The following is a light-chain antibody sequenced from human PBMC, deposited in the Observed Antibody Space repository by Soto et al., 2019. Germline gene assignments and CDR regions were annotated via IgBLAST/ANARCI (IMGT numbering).Light chain of an antibody. CDR2: GAS. Sequence: EIGMTQSAATLSLYPGERATLSCRASESVSNNLAWYQQKAGQAPRLLIYGASTRATGIPARFSGSGSGTEFTLTISSLQSEDFAVYYCQQYSIWRTFGQGTKVDI. V-gene: IGKV3-15*01. CDR1: ESVSNN. J-gene: IGKJ1*01. CDR3: QQYSIWRT.